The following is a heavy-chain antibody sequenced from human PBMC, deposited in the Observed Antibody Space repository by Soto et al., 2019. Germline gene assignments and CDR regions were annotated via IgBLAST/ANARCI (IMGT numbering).Heavy chain of an antibody. CDR3: ARDGSNSTGGY. CDR1: GGSISSGDYY. D-gene: IGHD2-2*01. Sequence: PSXTLSLTCTVSGGSISSGDYYWSWIRQPPGKGLEWMGXIYYSXSPYYNKSLKXXVTISVDXXKNQFSLKMSSVTAADTAVYYCARDGSNSTGGYWGQGTLVTVSS. CDR2: IYYSXSP. J-gene: IGHJ4*02. V-gene: IGHV4-30-4*02.